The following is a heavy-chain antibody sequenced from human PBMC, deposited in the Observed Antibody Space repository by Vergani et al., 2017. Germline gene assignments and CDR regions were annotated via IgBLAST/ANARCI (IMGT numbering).Heavy chain of an antibody. J-gene: IGHJ6*02. CDR1: GYTFTSYG. CDR3: ARVVFGGVIPSNYGMDV. D-gene: IGHD3-3*01. CDR2: ISAYNGNT. Sequence: QVQLVQSGAEVKKPGASVKVSCKASGYTFTSYGISWVRQAPGQGLEWMGWISAYNGNTNYAQKLQGRVTMTTDTSTSTACMELRSLRSDDTAVYYCARVVFGGVIPSNYGMDVWGQGTTVTVSS. V-gene: IGHV1-18*04.